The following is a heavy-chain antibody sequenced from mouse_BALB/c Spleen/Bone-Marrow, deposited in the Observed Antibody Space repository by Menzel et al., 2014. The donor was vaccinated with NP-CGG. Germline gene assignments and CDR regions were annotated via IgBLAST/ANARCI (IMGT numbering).Heavy chain of an antibody. V-gene: IGHV7-3*02. CDR3: ARYDPDALDY. Sequence: EVKLVESGGGLVQPGGSLRLSCATSGFTFTDYYMSWVRQPPGKALEWLGFIRNKANGYTTEYSASVKGRFTISRDNSQSILYLQMNPLRAEDSATYYCARYDPDALDYWGQGTSVTVSS. CDR2: IRNKANGYTT. CDR1: GFTFTDYY. J-gene: IGHJ4*01.